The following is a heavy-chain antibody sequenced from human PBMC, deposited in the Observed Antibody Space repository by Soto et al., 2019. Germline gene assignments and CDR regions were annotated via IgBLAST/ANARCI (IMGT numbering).Heavy chain of an antibody. D-gene: IGHD2-15*01. CDR2: LYANENT. J-gene: IGHJ4*02. CDR1: TASVNSYY. Sequence: SETLSLTCTVSTASVNSYYWSWIRQPAGKGLEWIGRLYANENTDYNPSLRSRVTISVDTKRQFSLKLSSVTAADTAVYYCARDGGYCSGGSCHSFDYWGQGTLVTVSS. V-gene: IGHV4-4*07. CDR3: ARDGGYCSGGSCHSFDY.